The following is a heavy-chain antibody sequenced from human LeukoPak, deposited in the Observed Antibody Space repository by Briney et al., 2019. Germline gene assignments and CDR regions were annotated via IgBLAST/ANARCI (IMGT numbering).Heavy chain of an antibody. CDR1: DGSISSYY. CDR2: IYYSGST. J-gene: IGHJ3*02. CDR3: ARDTTTYSSSWPDAFDI. V-gene: IGHV4-59*01. D-gene: IGHD6-13*01. Sequence: SETLSLTGTVSDGSISSYYWSWIRQPPGKGLEWIGYIYYSGSTNYNPSLKSRVTISVDTAKNQFSLKLSSVTAADTAVYYCARDTTTYSSSWPDAFDIWGQGTMVTVFS.